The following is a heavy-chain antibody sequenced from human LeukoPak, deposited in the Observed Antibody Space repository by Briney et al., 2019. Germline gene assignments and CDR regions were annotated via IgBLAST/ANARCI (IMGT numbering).Heavy chain of an antibody. D-gene: IGHD1-26*01. Sequence: PSETLSLTCTVSGGSISSYYWSWIRQPPGKGLEWIGYIYYSGSTNYNPSLKSRVTISVDTSKNQFSLKLSSVTAADTAVYYCAREAAGIEAFDIWGQGTMVTVSS. CDR1: GGSISSYY. CDR3: AREAAGIEAFDI. J-gene: IGHJ3*02. V-gene: IGHV4-59*01. CDR2: IYYSGST.